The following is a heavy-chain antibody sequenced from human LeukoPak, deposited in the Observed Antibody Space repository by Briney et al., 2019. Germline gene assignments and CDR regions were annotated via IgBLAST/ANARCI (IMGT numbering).Heavy chain of an antibody. Sequence: PGGSLRLSCAASGFTFSSYSMNWVRQAPGKGLEGVSSISSSSRYIYYADSGKGRFTISRDNAKNSLSLQMNSLRAEDTAVYYCARDSFAGFGEHPSGYWGQGTLVTVSS. J-gene: IGHJ4*02. D-gene: IGHD3-10*01. V-gene: IGHV3-21*01. CDR3: ARDSFAGFGEHPSGY. CDR1: GFTFSSYS. CDR2: ISSSSRYI.